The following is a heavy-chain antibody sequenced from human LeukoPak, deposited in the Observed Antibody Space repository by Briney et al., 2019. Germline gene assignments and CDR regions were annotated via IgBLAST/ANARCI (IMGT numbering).Heavy chain of an antibody. CDR1: GYTFTTTP. Sequence: GASVKVSCKPSGYTFTTTPISWVRQAPGQGLEWMGWISAHNGNTNYAQNLQDRVTMTTDTSTNTAYMELRSLRSDDTAVYYCARGIAGLDYWGQGTLVTVFS. CDR3: ARGIAGLDY. D-gene: IGHD2-21*01. CDR2: ISAHNGNT. V-gene: IGHV1-18*01. J-gene: IGHJ4*02.